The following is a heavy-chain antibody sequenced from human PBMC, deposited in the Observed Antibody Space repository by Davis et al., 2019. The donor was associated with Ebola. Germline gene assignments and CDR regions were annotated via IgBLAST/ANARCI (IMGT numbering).Heavy chain of an antibody. CDR1: GFTFSDYY. Sequence: GESLKISCAASGFTFSDYYMSWIRQAPGKGLEWVSYISSSGSTIYYADSVKGRFTISRDNSKNTLYLQMNSLRAEDTAVYYCARDGGTIFGVVTLHGGFDPWGQGTLVTVSS. J-gene: IGHJ5*02. CDR2: ISSSGSTI. D-gene: IGHD3-3*01. CDR3: ARDGGTIFGVVTLHGGFDP. V-gene: IGHV3-11*01.